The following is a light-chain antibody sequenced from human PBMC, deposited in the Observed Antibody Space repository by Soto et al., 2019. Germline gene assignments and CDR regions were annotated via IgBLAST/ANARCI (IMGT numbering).Light chain of an antibody. Sequence: DIQMTQSPSTLSASVGDRVTITCRASESITNRLAWYQQKPGKAPKVLIYDASNLQSGVPSRFSGSGFGTEFILTISSLQPDDFATYYCQQAYSSFGGGTKVEIK. J-gene: IGKJ4*01. CDR3: QQAYSS. CDR2: DAS. V-gene: IGKV1-5*01. CDR1: ESITNR.